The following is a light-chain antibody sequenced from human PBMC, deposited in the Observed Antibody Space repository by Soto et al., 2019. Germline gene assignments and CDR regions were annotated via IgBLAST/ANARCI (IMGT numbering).Light chain of an antibody. V-gene: IGKV1-39*01. CDR2: AAS. Sequence: DIQMTQSPSSLSASVGDRVTITCRASQSISSYLNWYQQKPGKAPKLLIYAASSLQSGVPSRFSGSGSGTDFTLTISSLQPEDFATYYCQQSYRTPLSFTFGPGTKVDIK. CDR1: QSISSY. CDR3: QQSYRTPLSFT. J-gene: IGKJ3*01.